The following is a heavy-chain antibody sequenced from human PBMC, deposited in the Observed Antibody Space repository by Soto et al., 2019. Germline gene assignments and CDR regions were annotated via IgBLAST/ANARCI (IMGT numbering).Heavy chain of an antibody. Sequence: SGPTLVNPTQTLTLTCTFSGFSLSTSGVGVGWIRQPPGKALEWLALIYWNDDKRYSPSLKSRLTITKDTSKNQVVLTMTNMDPVDRDTYYCAHRPGYDFWSGYCEMRGCAFEIWGQATMVT. CDR1: GFSLSTSGVG. CDR2: IYWNDDK. CDR3: AHRPGYDFWSGYCEMRGCAFEI. J-gene: IGHJ3*02. V-gene: IGHV2-5*01. D-gene: IGHD3-3*01.